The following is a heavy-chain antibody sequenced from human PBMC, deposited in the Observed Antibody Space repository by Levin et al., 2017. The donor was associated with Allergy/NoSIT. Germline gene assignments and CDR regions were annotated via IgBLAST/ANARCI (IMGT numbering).Heavy chain of an antibody. J-gene: IGHJ5*02. V-gene: IGHV1-69*06. CDR1: GGTFSSYA. Sequence: KISCKASGGTFSSYAISWVRQAPGQGLEWMGGIIPIFGTANYAQKFQGRVTITADKSTSTAYMELSSLRSEDTAVYYCARGTYSSSWYHYGKFDPWGQGTLVTVSS. CDR3: ARGTYSSSWYHYGKFDP. D-gene: IGHD6-13*01. CDR2: IIPIFGTA.